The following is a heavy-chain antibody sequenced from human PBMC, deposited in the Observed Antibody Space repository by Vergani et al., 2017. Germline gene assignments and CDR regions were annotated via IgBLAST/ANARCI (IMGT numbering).Heavy chain of an antibody. CDR1: GGSISSYY. Sequence: QVQLQESGPGLVKPSETLSLTCTVSGGSISSYYWSWIRQPPGKGLEWIGYIYYSGSTNYNPSLKSLVTISVDTSKNQFSLKLSSVTAADTAVYYCARGLWFGELYWFDPWGQGTLVTVSS. CDR3: ARGLWFGELYWFDP. D-gene: IGHD3-10*01. V-gene: IGHV4-59*01. CDR2: IYYSGST. J-gene: IGHJ5*02.